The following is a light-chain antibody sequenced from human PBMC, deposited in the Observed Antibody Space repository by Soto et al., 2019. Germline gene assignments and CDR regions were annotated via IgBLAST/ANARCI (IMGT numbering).Light chain of an antibody. CDR2: GNS. V-gene: IGLV1-40*01. CDR1: SSNIGAGYD. Sequence: QSVLTQPPSVSGAPGQRVTIPCTGSSSNIGAGYDVHWYQQLPGTAPKLLIYGNSNRPSGVPDRFSGSKSGTSASLAITGLQAEDEADYYCQSYDSSLSGPWVFGGGTKVTVL. CDR3: QSYDSSLSGPWV. J-gene: IGLJ3*02.